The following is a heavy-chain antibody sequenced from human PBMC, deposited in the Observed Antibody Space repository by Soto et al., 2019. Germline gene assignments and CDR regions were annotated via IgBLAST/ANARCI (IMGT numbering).Heavy chain of an antibody. Sequence: SETLSLTGTVSGGSTTTGGSYWSWIRQHPGKGLEWIGNIYHSGNTYYNPSLKSRLTISVDTSKNHFSLMVDSVTAADTAVYYCARARFQVLYGKPYFDSWGQGTLVTVSS. J-gene: IGHJ4*02. CDR3: ARARFQVLYGKPYFDS. CDR2: IYHSGNT. D-gene: IGHD2-2*02. V-gene: IGHV4-31*03. CDR1: GGSTTTGGSY.